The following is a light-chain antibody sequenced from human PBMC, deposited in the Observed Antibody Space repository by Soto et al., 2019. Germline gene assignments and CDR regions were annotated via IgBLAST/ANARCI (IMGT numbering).Light chain of an antibody. CDR1: QSISSW. J-gene: IGKJ1*01. V-gene: IGKV1-5*03. CDR2: KAS. CDR3: QQYNSYWT. Sequence: DIKMTQSPSTLSASVGDRVTITCRASQSISSWLAWYQQKPGKAPKLLIYKASSLESGVPSRFSDSGSGTEFTLTISSLQPDDFATYYCQQYNSYWTFGQGTMVDI.